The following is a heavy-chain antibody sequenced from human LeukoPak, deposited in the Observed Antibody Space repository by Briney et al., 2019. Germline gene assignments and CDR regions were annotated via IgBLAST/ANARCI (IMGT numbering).Heavy chain of an antibody. CDR3: AREAYYGSGSYYFDY. CDR1: GGSISTYY. J-gene: IGHJ4*02. V-gene: IGHV4-59*01. Sequence: SETLSLTCTVSGGSISTYYWSWIRQTPGKGLEWIGYIYYSGSTNYNPSLKSRVTISVDTSKNQFSLKLSSVTAADTAVYYCAREAYYGSGSYYFDYWGQGTLVTVSS. CDR2: IYYSGST. D-gene: IGHD3-10*01.